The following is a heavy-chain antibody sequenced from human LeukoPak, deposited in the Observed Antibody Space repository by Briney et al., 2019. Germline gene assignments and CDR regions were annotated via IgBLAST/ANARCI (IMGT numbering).Heavy chain of an antibody. D-gene: IGHD6-6*01. CDR2: IYYSGST. V-gene: IGHV4-59*01. CDR1: GGSISSYY. CDR3: AREGIAARPWAFDI. J-gene: IGHJ3*02. Sequence: SETLSLTCTVSGGSISSYYWSWIRQPPGKGLEWIGYIYYSGSTNYNPSLKSRVTISVDTSKNQFSLKLSSVTAADTAVYYCAREGIAARPWAFDIWGQGTMVTASS.